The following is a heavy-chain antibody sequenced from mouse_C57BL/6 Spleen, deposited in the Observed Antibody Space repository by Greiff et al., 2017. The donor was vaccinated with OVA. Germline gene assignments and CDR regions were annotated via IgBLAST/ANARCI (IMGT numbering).Heavy chain of an antibody. CDR2: FYPGSGSI. J-gene: IGHJ2*01. CDR3: ARHAPSYGSSQYYFDY. CDR1: GYTFTEYT. D-gene: IGHD1-1*01. Sequence: VQLQQSGAELVKPGASVKLSCKASGYTFTEYTIHWVKQRSGQGLEWIGWFYPGSGSIKYNEKFKDKATLTADKSSSTVYMELSRLTSEDSAVYSGARHAPSYGSSQYYFDYWGQGTTLTVSS. V-gene: IGHV1-62-2*01.